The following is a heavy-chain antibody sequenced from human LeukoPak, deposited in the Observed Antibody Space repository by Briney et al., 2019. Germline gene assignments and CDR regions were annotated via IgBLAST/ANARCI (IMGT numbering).Heavy chain of an antibody. CDR1: GGSFSGYY. CDR2: INHSGST. Sequence: SETLSLTCAVYGGSFSGYYWSWIRQPPGKGLEWIGEINHSGSTNYNPSLKSRVTISVDTSKNQFSLKLSSVTAADTAVYYCARGSIAARSSPEYNWFDPWGQGTLVTVSS. V-gene: IGHV4-34*01. J-gene: IGHJ5*02. CDR3: ARGSIAARSSPEYNWFDP. D-gene: IGHD6-6*01.